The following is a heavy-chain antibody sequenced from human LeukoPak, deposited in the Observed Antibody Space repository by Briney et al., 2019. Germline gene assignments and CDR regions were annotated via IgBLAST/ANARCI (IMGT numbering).Heavy chain of an antibody. V-gene: IGHV3-30-3*01. CDR1: GFTFSSYA. Sequence: GRSLRLSCAASGFTFSSYAMHWVRQAPGKGLEWVAVISYDGSNKYYADSVKGRFTISRDNSKNTLYLQMNSLRAEDTAVYYCARQSAMVRGDTYGYYFDYWGQGTLVTVSS. J-gene: IGHJ4*02. CDR2: ISYDGSNK. CDR3: ARQSAMVRGDTYGYYFDY. D-gene: IGHD3-10*01.